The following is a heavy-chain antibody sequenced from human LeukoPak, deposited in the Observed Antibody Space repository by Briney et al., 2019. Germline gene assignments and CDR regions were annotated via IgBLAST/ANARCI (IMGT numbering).Heavy chain of an antibody. V-gene: IGHV3-23*01. Sequence: TGGSLRLSRAASGFTFSSYGMSWVRQAPGKGLERVSTISGRRDSTSYADSVKGRFTISRDNSKNTLYLQMNSLRAEDTAVYYCAKDPNFYYCMDVWGKGTTVTISS. J-gene: IGHJ6*03. CDR2: ISGRRDST. CDR3: AKDPNFYYCMDV. CDR1: GFTFSSYG.